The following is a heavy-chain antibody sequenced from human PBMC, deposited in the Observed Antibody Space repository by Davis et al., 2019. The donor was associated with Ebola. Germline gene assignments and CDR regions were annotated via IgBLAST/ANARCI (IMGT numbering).Heavy chain of an antibody. CDR1: GFTFSSYA. CDR2: ISWNSGSI. V-gene: IGHV3-20*04. CDR3: ARDPFTIFGVGAYDY. Sequence: GGSLRLSCAASGFTFSSYAMSWVRQAPGKGLEWVSGISWNSGSIGYADSVKGRFTISRDNAKNSLYLQMNSLRAEDTAVYYCARDPFTIFGVGAYDYWGQGTLVTVSS. J-gene: IGHJ4*02. D-gene: IGHD3-3*01.